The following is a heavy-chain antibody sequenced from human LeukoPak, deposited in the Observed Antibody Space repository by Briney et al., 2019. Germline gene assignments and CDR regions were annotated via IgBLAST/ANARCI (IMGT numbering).Heavy chain of an antibody. J-gene: IGHJ4*02. D-gene: IGHD2-21*01. CDR3: AKDSSPSILDVGDY. V-gene: IGHV3-23*01. CDR1: GFTFSNYA. CDR2: ISGSGGRT. Sequence: GGSLRLSCAASGFTFSNYAMSWVRQAPGKGLEWVSTISGSGGRTYYRDSVKGRFTMSRDNAKKSLYLQMNSLRAEDTAVYYCAKDSSPSILDVGDYWGQGTLVTVSS.